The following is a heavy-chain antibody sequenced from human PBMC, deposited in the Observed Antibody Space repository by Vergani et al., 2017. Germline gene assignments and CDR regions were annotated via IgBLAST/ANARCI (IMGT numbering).Heavy chain of an antibody. V-gene: IGHV4-34*01. CDR2: INHSGST. J-gene: IGHJ2*01. Sequence: QVQLQQWGAGLLKPSETLSLTCAVYGGSFSGYYWSWIRQPPGKGLEWIGEINHSGSTNYNPSLKSRVTISVDTSKNQFPLKLSSVTAADTAVYYCARGFTFDLWGRGTLVTVSS. CDR3: ARGFTFDL. CDR1: GGSFSGYY.